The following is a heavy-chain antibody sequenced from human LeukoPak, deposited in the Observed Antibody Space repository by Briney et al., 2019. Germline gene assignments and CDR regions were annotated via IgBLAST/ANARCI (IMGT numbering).Heavy chain of an antibody. J-gene: IGHJ6*03. CDR2: IYYSGSI. CDR1: GGSISSHY. V-gene: IGHV4-59*11. Sequence: SETLSLTCTVSGGSISSHYWSWIRQPPGKGLEWIGYIYYSGSINYNPSLKSRVTISVDTSKNQFSLKLSPVTAADTAVYYCARRYGVYLFSNYYYYMDVWGKGTTVTVSS. D-gene: IGHD4-17*01. CDR3: ARRYGVYLFSNYYYYMDV.